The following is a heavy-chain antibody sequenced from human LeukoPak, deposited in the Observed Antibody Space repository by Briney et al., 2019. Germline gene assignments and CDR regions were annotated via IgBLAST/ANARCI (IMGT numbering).Heavy chain of an antibody. CDR1: GFTFSSYT. V-gene: IGHV3-23*01. CDR2: ISGSGGNI. Sequence: GGSLRLSCAASGFTFSSYTMSWVRQAPGKGLGLVSSISGSGGNIYHADSVTGRFTISRDNSKNMLYLQMNSLRAEDKAVYYCWLTRAAIFDYWGQRTLVTVSS. J-gene: IGHJ4*02. CDR3: WLTRAAIFDY. D-gene: IGHD5-24*01.